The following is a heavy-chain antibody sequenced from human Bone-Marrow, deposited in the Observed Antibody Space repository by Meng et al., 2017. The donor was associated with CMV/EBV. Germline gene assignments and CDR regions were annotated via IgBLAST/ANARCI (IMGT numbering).Heavy chain of an antibody. CDR1: GFTFSSYW. V-gene: IGHV3-74*01. Sequence: GGSLRLSCAASGFTFSSYWMHWVRQAPGKGLVWVSRINSDGSSTSYADSVKGRFTISRDNAKNTLYLQMNSLRAEDTAVYYCAVRGAYYYYGMDVWGQGHTVNGAS. D-gene: IGHD3-16*01. J-gene: IGHJ6*01. CDR2: INSDGSST. CDR3: AVRGAYYYYGMDV.